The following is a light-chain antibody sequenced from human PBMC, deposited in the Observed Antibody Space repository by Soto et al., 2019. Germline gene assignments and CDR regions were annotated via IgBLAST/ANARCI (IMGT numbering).Light chain of an antibody. CDR1: QSLLHITGETF. CDR3: MQSTQLPPT. J-gene: IGKJ5*01. Sequence: DVVMTQTPLSLSVAPVQPASISCKSSQSLLHITGETFLFWYLQKPGQSPQLLIYEVSTRVSGVPDRFSGSGSGTDFTLEISRVETDDVGIYYCMQSTQLPPTFGQGTRREIK. V-gene: IGKV2D-29*02. CDR2: EVS.